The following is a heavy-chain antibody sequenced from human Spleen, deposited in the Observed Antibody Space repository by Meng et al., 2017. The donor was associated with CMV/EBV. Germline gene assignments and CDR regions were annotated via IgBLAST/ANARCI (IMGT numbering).Heavy chain of an antibody. CDR1: GGTFSNYA. J-gene: IGHJ5*02. D-gene: IGHD2-2*01. CDR3: ARLTYCSNSNCYP. Sequence: CKDSGGTFSNYAINWVRQAPGQGLEWMGEIIPMVETATYAQKFQGRVTITTDVSTSTAYMELSSLRSDDTAVYYCARLTYCSNSNCYPWGQGTLVTVSS. V-gene: IGHV1-69*05. CDR2: IIPMVETA.